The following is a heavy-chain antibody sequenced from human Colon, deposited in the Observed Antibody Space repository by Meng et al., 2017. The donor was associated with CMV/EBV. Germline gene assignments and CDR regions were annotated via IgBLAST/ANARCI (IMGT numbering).Heavy chain of an antibody. D-gene: IGHD6-6*01. CDR1: GGSISSSSYY. V-gene: IGHV4-39*07. CDR2: IFYTGTT. Sequence: QLQLQEAGPGLVRPSETLSLTCTVSGGSISSSSYYWAWIRQPPGKGLEWIGSIFYTGTTYYKPSLKSRVTISVDTSKNQFSLKLSSVTAADTAVYYCIRETTGSSSSYWGQGTLVTVFS. CDR3: IRETTGSSSSY. J-gene: IGHJ4*02.